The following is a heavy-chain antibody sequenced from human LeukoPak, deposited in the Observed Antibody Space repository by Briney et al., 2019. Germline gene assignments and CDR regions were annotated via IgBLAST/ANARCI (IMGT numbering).Heavy chain of an antibody. CDR1: GDSINAYY. CDR2: IYFSGTT. Sequence: KPSETLSLTCTVSGDSINAYYWVWIRQPPGKGLEWIGYIYFSGTTKYNPSLESRVTISVDTSKNQFSLKLSSVTAADTAVYYCARRRAEGGSNGHYNWFDPWGQGILVTVSS. V-gene: IGHV4-59*08. D-gene: IGHD6-13*01. CDR3: ARRRAEGGSNGHYNWFDP. J-gene: IGHJ5*02.